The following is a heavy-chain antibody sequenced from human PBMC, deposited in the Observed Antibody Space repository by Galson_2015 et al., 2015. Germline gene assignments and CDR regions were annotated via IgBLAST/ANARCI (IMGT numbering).Heavy chain of an antibody. CDR1: GYTFTSYA. V-gene: IGHV7-4-1*02. Sequence: SVKVSCKASGYTFTSYAMNWVRQAPGQGLEWMGWINTNTGNPTYAQGFTGRFVFSLDTSVSTAYLQISSLRAEDTAVYYCARGRGYCSSTSCQKKAPDAFDIWGQGTMVTVSS. CDR3: ARGRGYCSSTSCQKKAPDAFDI. CDR2: INTNTGNP. D-gene: IGHD2-2*03. J-gene: IGHJ3*02.